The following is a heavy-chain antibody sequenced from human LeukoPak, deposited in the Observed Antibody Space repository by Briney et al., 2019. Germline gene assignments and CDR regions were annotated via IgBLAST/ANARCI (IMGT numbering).Heavy chain of an antibody. CDR2: IYHSGST. V-gene: IGHV4-38-2*02. CDR1: GYSISSGYY. CDR3: ARSRSGSYFTFDY. J-gene: IGHJ4*02. D-gene: IGHD1-26*01. Sequence: SETLSLTCTVSGYSISSGYYWGWIRQPPGKGLEWIGSIYHSGSTYYNPSLKSRVTISVDTSKNQFSLKLSSVTAADTAVYYCARSRSGSYFTFDYWGQGTLITVSS.